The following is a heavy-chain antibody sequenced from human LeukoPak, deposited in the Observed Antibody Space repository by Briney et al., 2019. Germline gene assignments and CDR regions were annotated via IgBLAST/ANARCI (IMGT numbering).Heavy chain of an antibody. J-gene: IGHJ4*02. CDR2: INWNSGSI. CDR1: GFTFDDYA. V-gene: IGHV3-9*01. Sequence: GGSLRLSCAASGFTFDDYAVHWVRQAPGKGLEWVSGINWNSGSIDYADSVKGRFTISRDNAKNSLYLRMNSLRAEDTALYYCAKDSLIRGLIMRPQNWGQGTLVTVSS. CDR3: AKDSLIRGLIMRPQN. D-gene: IGHD3-10*01.